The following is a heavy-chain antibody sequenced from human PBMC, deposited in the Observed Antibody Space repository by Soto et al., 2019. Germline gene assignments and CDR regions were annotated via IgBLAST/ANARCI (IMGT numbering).Heavy chain of an antibody. CDR3: AREENCSDGVCYSEYFQR. Sequence: QVQLVQSGAEVKKPGASVKVSCKASGYIFTAYSMHWVRQAPGQGLEWKGVVNPSGGSTNYAQKFRGRITMTRDTSTSTVYMDLSSLTSEYTAVYYCAREENCSDGVCYSEYFQRWGQGTLVTVSS. V-gene: IGHV1-46*01. CDR2: VNPSGGST. J-gene: IGHJ1*01. CDR1: GYIFTAYS. D-gene: IGHD2-15*01.